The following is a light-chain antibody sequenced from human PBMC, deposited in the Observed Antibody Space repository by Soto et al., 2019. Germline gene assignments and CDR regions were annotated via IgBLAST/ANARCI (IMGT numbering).Light chain of an antibody. CDR1: SSNVGSNT. J-gene: IGLJ1*01. V-gene: IGLV1-44*01. CDR3: SSYTTSSTDV. CDR2: EVS. Sequence: QSVLTQPPSASGTPGQRVTISCSGSSSNVGSNTVSWYQQLPGTAPKVIIYEVSNRPSGVSNRFSGSKSGNTASLTISGLQTEDEADYYCSSYTTSSTDVFGTGTKVTVL.